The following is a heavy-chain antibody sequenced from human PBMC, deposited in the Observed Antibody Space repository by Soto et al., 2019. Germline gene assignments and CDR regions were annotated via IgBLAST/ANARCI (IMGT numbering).Heavy chain of an antibody. Sequence: EVQLVESGGGLVQPGGSLRLSCAASGFTFRKYWMHWVRQAPGKALVWVSRINNDGSSTTYADSVKGRFTSSRDNAKDTLYLHMDSLRAEDSAVYCWARDGSAGSSSPGYYFDYGGQGTLVTVSS. V-gene: IGHV3-74*01. D-gene: IGHD6-6*01. CDR2: INNDGSST. J-gene: IGHJ4*02. CDR1: GFTFRKYW. CDR3: ARDGSAGSSSPGYYFDY.